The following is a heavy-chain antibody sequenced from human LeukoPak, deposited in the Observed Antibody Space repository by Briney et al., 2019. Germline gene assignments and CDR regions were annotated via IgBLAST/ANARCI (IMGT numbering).Heavy chain of an antibody. CDR1: GYNFTKYA. CDR3: ARDRREYIAAAGPPDFDY. J-gene: IGHJ4*02. V-gene: IGHV1-18*04. D-gene: IGHD6-13*01. Sequence: ASVKVSCKASGYNFTKYAIYWVRQAPGQGLEWMGWISAYNGNTNCAQKLQGRVTMTTDTSTSTAYMELRSLRSDDTAVYYCARDRREYIAAAGPPDFDYWGQGTLVTVSS. CDR2: ISAYNGNT.